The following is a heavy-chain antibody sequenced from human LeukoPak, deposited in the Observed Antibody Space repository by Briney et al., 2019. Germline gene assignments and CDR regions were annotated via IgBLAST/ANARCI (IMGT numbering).Heavy chain of an antibody. J-gene: IGHJ4*02. CDR3: ARVYHNCGGDCYPYFDY. Sequence: ASVKVSCKASGYTFTGYYMHWVRQAPGQGLEWMGWINPNSGGTNYAQKFQGRVTMTRDTSISTAYMELSRLRSGDTAVYYCARVYHNCGGDCYPYFDYWGQGTLVTVSS. CDR2: INPNSGGT. CDR1: GYTFTGYY. D-gene: IGHD2-21*01. V-gene: IGHV1-2*02.